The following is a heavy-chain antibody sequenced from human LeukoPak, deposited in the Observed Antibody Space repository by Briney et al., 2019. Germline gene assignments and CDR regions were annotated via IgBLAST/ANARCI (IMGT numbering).Heavy chain of an antibody. V-gene: IGHV1-18*04. D-gene: IGHD2-15*01. CDR2: ISGYNGHT. CDR1: GYSIFGYG. Sequence: ASVTVSCKTSGYSIFGYGITWVRQAPGQGLEWMGWISGYNGHTNYAQKFQGRVTMTTDTSTGTAYMDLRSLRSDDTAVYYCARGGNPQDTRHNWFDLWGQGTLVTVSA. J-gene: IGHJ5*02. CDR3: ARGGNPQDTRHNWFDL.